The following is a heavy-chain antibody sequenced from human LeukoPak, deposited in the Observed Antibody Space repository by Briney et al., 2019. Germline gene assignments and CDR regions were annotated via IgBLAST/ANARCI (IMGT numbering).Heavy chain of an antibody. CDR2: NMNT. CDR3: ATYYVNGAGRGH. D-gene: IGHD2-8*01. Sequence: KPSETLSLTCIVSGASVSSGDHHWSWIRQAPGKGLEWIGHNMNTCYNPSLKSRVTISIDTSKNQFSLMLSTVTAADTAIYYCATYYVNGAGRGHWGPGTLDTVSS. CDR1: GASVSSGDHH. J-gene: IGHJ4*02. V-gene: IGHV4-61*08.